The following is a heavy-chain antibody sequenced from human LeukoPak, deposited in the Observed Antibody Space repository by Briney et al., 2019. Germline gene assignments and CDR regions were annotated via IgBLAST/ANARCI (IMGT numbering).Heavy chain of an antibody. CDR2: IIPIFGTA. CDR3: ARVPPLNYYDSSGYYFDY. J-gene: IGHJ4*02. D-gene: IGHD3-22*01. V-gene: IGHV1-69*13. CDR1: GYTFTGYY. Sequence: SVKVSCKASGYTFTGYYMHWVRQAPGQGLEWMGGIIPIFGTANYAQKFQGRVTITADESTSTAYMELSSLRSEDTAVYYCARVPPLNYYDSSGYYFDYWSQGTLVTVSS.